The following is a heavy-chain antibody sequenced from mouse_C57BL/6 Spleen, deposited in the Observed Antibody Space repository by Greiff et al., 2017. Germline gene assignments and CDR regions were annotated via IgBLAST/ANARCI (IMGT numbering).Heavy chain of an antibody. CDR1: GYTFTSYG. D-gene: IGHD2-4*01. J-gene: IGHJ4*01. CDR3: AREGATMITRRAYYYAMDY. V-gene: IGHV1-81*01. CDR2: IYPRSGNT. Sequence: QVQLKQSGAELARPGASVKLSCKASGYTFTSYGISWVKQRTGQGLEWIGEIYPRSGNTYYNEKFKGKATLTADKSSSTAYMELRSLTSEDSAVYFCAREGATMITRRAYYYAMDYWGQGTSVTVSS.